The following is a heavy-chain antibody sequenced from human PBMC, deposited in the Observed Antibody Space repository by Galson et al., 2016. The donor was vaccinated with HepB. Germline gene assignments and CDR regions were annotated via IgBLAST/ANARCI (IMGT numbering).Heavy chain of an antibody. CDR1: GYSFTSSW. V-gene: IGHV5-10-1*01. CDR3: ARQPKKSGIYYDISGYPRKQPFDY. J-gene: IGHJ4*02. D-gene: IGHD3-22*01. Sequence: QSGAEVKKPGESLRISCKGSGYSFTSSWITWVRQMPGKGLEWMGRIDPSDSYTNYGPSFQGHVTISADKSNSTAYLQWSSLKASDTAIYYCARQPKKSGIYYDISGYPRKQPFDYWGQGALVTVSS. CDR2: IDPSDSYT.